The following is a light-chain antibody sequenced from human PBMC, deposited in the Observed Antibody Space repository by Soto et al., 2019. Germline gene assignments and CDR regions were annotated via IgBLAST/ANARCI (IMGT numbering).Light chain of an antibody. CDR2: KVS. J-gene: IGLJ1*01. Sequence: QSVLTQPASVSGSPGQSITISCTGTSSDVGGYNYVSWYQQHPGKAPKLMIYKVSNRPSGVSNRFSGSKSGNTASLTSSGLQAEDAADYYCSSYTSSSTYVFGTGTKLTVL. V-gene: IGLV2-14*01. CDR3: SSYTSSSTYV. CDR1: SSDVGGYNY.